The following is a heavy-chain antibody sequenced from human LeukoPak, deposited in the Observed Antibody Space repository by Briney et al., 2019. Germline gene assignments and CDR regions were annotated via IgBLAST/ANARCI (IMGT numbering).Heavy chain of an antibody. CDR1: GFTFSSSS. CDR3: AKDLGDGYNGPDAFDI. CDR2: ISSGSSYI. Sequence: GGSLRLSWAASGFTFSSSSVNWASQAPGKGLGWVSSISSGSSYIYYADSVKGRFTISRDNAKNSLYLQMNSLRAEDTAVYYCAKDLGDGYNGPDAFDIWGQGTMVTVSS. V-gene: IGHV3-21*04. J-gene: IGHJ3*02. D-gene: IGHD5-24*01.